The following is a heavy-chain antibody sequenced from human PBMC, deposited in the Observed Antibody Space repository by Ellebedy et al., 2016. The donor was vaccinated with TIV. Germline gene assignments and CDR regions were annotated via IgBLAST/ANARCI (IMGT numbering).Heavy chain of an antibody. CDR2: IIPIFGTA. D-gene: IGHD2-2*01. CDR1: GYTFTSYY. J-gene: IGHJ4*02. Sequence: ASVKVSXXASGYTFTSYYMHWVRQAPGQGLEWMGGIIPIFGTANYAQKFQGRVTMTTDTSTSTAYMELRSLRSDDTAVYYCARGGEYQLPPFDYWGQGTLVTVSS. V-gene: IGHV1-46*01. CDR3: ARGGEYQLPPFDY.